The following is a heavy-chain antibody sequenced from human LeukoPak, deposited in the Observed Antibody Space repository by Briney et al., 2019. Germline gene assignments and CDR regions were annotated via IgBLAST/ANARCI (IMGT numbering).Heavy chain of an antibody. V-gene: IGHV4-59*08. D-gene: IGHD1/OR15-1a*01. CDR1: GASISTSY. CDR2: IYNSGTT. CDR3: ARLGGTSPGTDY. Sequence: PETPSLSRTVSGASISTSYRTWVWQPPGKTLEWIGYIYNSGTTNYNPSLKSRVTISVDTSKNQFSLNLISVTAADTAVDYCARLGGTSPGTDYW. J-gene: IGHJ4*01.